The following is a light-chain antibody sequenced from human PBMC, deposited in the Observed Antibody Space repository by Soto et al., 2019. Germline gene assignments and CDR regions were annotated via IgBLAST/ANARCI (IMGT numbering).Light chain of an antibody. CDR3: HQDINLPWT. Sequence: EMVLKQSPATLSLTKGERATRSCGASQTVSRMYLSWFQQKPGQAPRLLIYGTSTRATGIPVRFTGSGAGTDFTLTISSLQPEDFAVYFCHQDINLPWTFGQGTNVDI. J-gene: IGKJ1*01. V-gene: IGKV3D-7*01. CDR1: QTVSRMY. CDR2: GTS.